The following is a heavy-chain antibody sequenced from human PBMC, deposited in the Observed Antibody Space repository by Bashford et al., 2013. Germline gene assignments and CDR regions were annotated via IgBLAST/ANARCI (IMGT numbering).Heavy chain of an antibody. Sequence: VRQAPGKGLEWVAVISSGGSDKYYADSVKGRFTISRDNSKNTLYLQMNSLRAEDTAVYYCARDRETTVTDYFDYWGQGTLVTVSS. CDR3: ARDRETTVTDYFDY. J-gene: IGHJ4*02. D-gene: IGHD4-17*01. CDR2: ISSGGSDK. V-gene: IGHV3-33*01.